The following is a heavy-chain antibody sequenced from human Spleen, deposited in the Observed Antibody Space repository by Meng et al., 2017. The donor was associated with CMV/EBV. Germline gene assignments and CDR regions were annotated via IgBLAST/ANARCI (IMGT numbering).Heavy chain of an antibody. CDR2: IRYDGSNK. Sequence: GGSLRLSCAASGFTFSSYGIHWVRQAPGKGLEWVAFIRYDGSNKYYTDSVEGRFTISRDNAKNSLYLQMNSLRADDTAVYYCARGGRGGSSSEIAYWGQGTLVTVSS. V-gene: IGHV3-30*02. CDR3: ARGGRGGSSSEIAY. D-gene: IGHD6-13*01. J-gene: IGHJ4*02. CDR1: GFTFSSYG.